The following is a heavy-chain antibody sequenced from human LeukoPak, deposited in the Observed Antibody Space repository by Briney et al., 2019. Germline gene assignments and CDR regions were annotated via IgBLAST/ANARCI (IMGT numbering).Heavy chain of an antibody. V-gene: IGHV3-30*02. CDR2: IRFDGSNK. CDR1: GFTFSSYG. D-gene: IGHD2-21*02. Sequence: GGSLRLSCAASGFTFSSYGMHWVRQAPGKGLEGVAFIRFDGSNKYYADSVKGRFTISRDNSKNTLYLQMNSLRAEDTAVYYCAKDFVVVPGNVNYFDYWGQGTLVTVSS. CDR3: AKDFVVVPGNVNYFDY. J-gene: IGHJ4*02.